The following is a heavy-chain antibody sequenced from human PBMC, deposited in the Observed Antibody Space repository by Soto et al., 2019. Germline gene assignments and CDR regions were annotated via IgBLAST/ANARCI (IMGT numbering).Heavy chain of an antibody. CDR3: AREGYCSGGSCSRWFDP. CDR2: IYYSGST. Sequence: QVQLQESGPGLVKPSQTLSLTCTVSGGSISSGGYYWSWIRQHPGKGLEWIGYIYYSGSTYYNPSLKSRVTIAVDTSNNQFSLKLSSVTAADTAVYYCAREGYCSGGSCSRWFDPWGQGTLVTVSS. J-gene: IGHJ5*02. D-gene: IGHD2-15*01. CDR1: GGSISSGGYY. V-gene: IGHV4-31*03.